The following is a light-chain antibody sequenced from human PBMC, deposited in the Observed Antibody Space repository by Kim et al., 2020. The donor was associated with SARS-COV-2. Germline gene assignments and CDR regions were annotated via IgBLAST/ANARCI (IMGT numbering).Light chain of an antibody. CDR3: QKYNSAPRT. CDR1: QGISNC. CDR2: AAS. Sequence: ASVGDGVTSTCRASQGISNCLAWYQQKPGKVPKLLIYAASALQSGVPSRFSGSGSGTDFTLTISSLQPEDVATYYCQKYNSAPRTFGQGTKVEIK. V-gene: IGKV1-27*01. J-gene: IGKJ1*01.